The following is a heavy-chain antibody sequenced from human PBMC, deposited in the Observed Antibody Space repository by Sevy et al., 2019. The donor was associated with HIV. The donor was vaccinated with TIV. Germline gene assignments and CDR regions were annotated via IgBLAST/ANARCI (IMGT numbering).Heavy chain of an antibody. Sequence: GGSLRLSCAASGFTFSNAWMSWVRQAPGNGLEWVGRIKGKIYDGTIDYAAPVKGRFSISRDDSKNTLYLQMNSLKTEDTAVYYCTTASWSQEDYYNYWGQRTLVTVSS. V-gene: IGHV3-15*01. CDR1: GFTFSNAW. CDR2: IKGKIYDGTI. CDR3: TTASWSQEDYYNY. D-gene: IGHD6-13*01. J-gene: IGHJ4*02.